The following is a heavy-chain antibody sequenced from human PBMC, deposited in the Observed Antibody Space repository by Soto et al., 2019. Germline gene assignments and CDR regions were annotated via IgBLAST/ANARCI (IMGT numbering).Heavy chain of an antibody. Sequence: LETLSLTCNVSGGSISTYYWSWIRQPAGKGLEWIGRIDTSGNINYNPSLKSRVTMSVDTSKKQFSLKLTSVTAADTAVYYCARYSSNWFQTEGMDVWGLGTTVTVSS. J-gene: IGHJ6*02. CDR1: GGSISTYY. CDR2: IDTSGNI. V-gene: IGHV4-4*07. D-gene: IGHD6-13*01. CDR3: ARYSSNWFQTEGMDV.